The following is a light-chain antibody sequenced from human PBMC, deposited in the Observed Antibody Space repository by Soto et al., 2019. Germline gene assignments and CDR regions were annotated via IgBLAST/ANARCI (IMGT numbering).Light chain of an antibody. J-gene: IGKJ1*01. CDR2: DAS. CDR3: QQYNSSPWT. V-gene: IGKV1-5*01. Sequence: DFQMTQSPSTLSASVGDRVTITCRASQNIRSRLAWFQQKPGKAPRLLIYDASSLESGVPARFSGSGSETEFTLTISSLQPDDFATYYCQQYNSSPWTFGQGTKVDIK. CDR1: QNIRSR.